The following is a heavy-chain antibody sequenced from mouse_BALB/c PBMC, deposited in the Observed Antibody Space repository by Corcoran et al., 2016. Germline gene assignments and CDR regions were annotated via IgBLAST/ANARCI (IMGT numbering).Heavy chain of an antibody. V-gene: IGHV9-3-1*01. Sequence: QIQLVQSGPELKKPGETVKISCKASGYTFTNYGMNGGKQAPGRGFKWMGWINTYTGEPTYTDDFKGRFAFSLETSASTAYLQINNLKNEDTATYFCTREPYAMDYWGQGTSVTVSS. CDR3: TREPYAMDY. CDR2: INTYTGEP. CDR1: GYTFTNYG. J-gene: IGHJ4*01.